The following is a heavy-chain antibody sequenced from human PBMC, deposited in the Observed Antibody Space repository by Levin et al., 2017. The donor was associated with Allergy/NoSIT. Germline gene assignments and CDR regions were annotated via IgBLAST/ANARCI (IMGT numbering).Heavy chain of an antibody. J-gene: IGHJ4*02. V-gene: IGHV3-33*01. Sequence: GGSLRLSCAASGFTFSSYGMHWVRQAPGKGLEWVAVIWYDGSNKYYADSVKGRFTISRDNSKNTLYLQMNSLRAEDTAVYYCARDRCSSTSCSFDYWGQGTLVTVSS. CDR3: ARDRCSSTSCSFDY. D-gene: IGHD2-2*01. CDR1: GFTFSSYG. CDR2: IWYDGSNK.